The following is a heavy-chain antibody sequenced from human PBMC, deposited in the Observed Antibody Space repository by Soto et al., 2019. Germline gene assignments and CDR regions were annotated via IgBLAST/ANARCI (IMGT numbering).Heavy chain of an antibody. CDR3: ARAAPHGYDY. J-gene: IGHJ4*02. CDR1: GFSFSHYG. Sequence: EVQLVESGGGFVQPGGFLRLSCAASGFSFSHYGMNWVRQAPGKGPEWLSYICSDGTDIHYADSVKGRFTISRDNGKNSLYLQMNSPRDDDTSVYYCARAAPHGYDYWGQGTLVTVSS. D-gene: IGHD3-22*01. V-gene: IGHV3-48*02. CDR2: ICSDGTDI.